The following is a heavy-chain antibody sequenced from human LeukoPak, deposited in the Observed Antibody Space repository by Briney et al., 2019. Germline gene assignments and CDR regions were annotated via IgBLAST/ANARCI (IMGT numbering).Heavy chain of an antibody. D-gene: IGHD2-2*01. V-gene: IGHV1-18*03. J-gene: IGHJ4*02. CDR2: ISPYNGDT. CDR1: GYTFKIYG. Sequence: AASVRVSCKASGYTFKIYGITWVRQAPEQGLEWMGWISPYNGDTKYAQNFQGRLTLTTDTSTGTAYMELRSLRSDDIAVYYCARRSRYCASNSCFEFDYWGQGTLVTVSS. CDR3: ARRSRYCASNSCFEFDY.